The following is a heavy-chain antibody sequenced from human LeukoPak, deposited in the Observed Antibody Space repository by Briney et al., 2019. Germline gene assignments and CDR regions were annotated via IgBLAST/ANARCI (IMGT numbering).Heavy chain of an antibody. J-gene: IGHJ4*02. CDR2: ISGSGGST. CDR1: GFTFSSYA. CDR3: ARIFRIAVAGTGFDY. D-gene: IGHD6-19*01. Sequence: GGSLRLSCAASGFTFSSYAMSWVRQVPGKGLEWVSAISGSGGSTYYADSVRGRFTISRDNSKNTLYLQMNSLRAEDTAVYYCARIFRIAVAGTGFDYWGQGTLVTVSS. V-gene: IGHV3-23*01.